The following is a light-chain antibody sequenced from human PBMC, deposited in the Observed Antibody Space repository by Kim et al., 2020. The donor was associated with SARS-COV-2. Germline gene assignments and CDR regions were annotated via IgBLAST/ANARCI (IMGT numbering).Light chain of an antibody. CDR1: HLRTYY. J-gene: IGLJ2*01. CDR2: GKN. CDR3: NSRDSSGNHP. Sequence: ALGQTVRITCQGDHLRTYYASWYHQKTGQAPVLVIYGKNNRPSGIPDRFSGSSSGNTASLPTTGAQAEDEADYYCNSRDSSGNHPFGGGTQLTVL. V-gene: IGLV3-19*01.